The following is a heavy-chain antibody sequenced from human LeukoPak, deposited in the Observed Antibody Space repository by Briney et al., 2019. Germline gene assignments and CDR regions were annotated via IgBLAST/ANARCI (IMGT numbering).Heavy chain of an antibody. V-gene: IGHV1-69*13. CDR2: IIPIFGTA. CDR3: ARTGDGHPLSQFDY. D-gene: IGHD5-24*01. CDR1: GGTFSSYA. J-gene: IGHJ4*02. Sequence: GASVKVSCKASGGTFSSYAISWVRQAPGQGLEWMGGIIPIFGTANYAQKFQGRVTITADESTSTAYMELSSLRSEDTAVYYCARTGDGHPLSQFDYWGQGTLVTVSS.